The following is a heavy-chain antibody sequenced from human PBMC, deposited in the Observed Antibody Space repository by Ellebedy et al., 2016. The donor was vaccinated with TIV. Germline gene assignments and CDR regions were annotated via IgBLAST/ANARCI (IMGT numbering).Heavy chain of an antibody. CDR2: ISGSGNLA. J-gene: IGHJ4*02. D-gene: IGHD1-26*01. Sequence: GESLKISCVASGFTFSLSGMHWVRQSPVKGLEWVSSISGSGNLAYYAESVKGRFTISRDNSKNMLFLQMNTLRVEDTAVYYCVRDLHWSYFDWGQGTLVTVSS. CDR3: VRDLHWSYFD. CDR1: GFTFSLSG. V-gene: IGHV3-23*01.